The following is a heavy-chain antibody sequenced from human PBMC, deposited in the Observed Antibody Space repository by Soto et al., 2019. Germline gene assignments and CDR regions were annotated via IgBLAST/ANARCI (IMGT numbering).Heavy chain of an antibody. J-gene: IGHJ3*01. Sequence: QVQLVESGGGVVQPGRSLRLSCAASGFTFSSYGMHWVRQAPGKGLEWVAVIWYDGSNKYYADSVKGRFTISRDNSKNTLYLQMNSLRAEDTAVYYYARDRAPFVSGYDPPLWGQGTMVTVSS. CDR2: IWYDGSNK. CDR3: ARDRAPFVSGYDPPL. CDR1: GFTFSSYG. D-gene: IGHD5-12*01. V-gene: IGHV3-33*01.